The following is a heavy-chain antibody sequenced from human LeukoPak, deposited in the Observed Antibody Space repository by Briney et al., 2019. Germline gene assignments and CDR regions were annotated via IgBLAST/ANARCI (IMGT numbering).Heavy chain of an antibody. D-gene: IGHD1-7*01. J-gene: IGHJ4*02. CDR1: GDSISSTIYS. V-gene: IGHV4-39*01. Sequence: SETLSLTCTVSGDSISSTIYSWGWIRQPPGKGLEWIGNISYSGITYTNPSLRSRVTISVDTSKNHFSLNLSSATAADTAVYYCARQRGSTLADYWGQGILVTVSS. CDR2: ISYSGIT. CDR3: ARQRGSTLADY.